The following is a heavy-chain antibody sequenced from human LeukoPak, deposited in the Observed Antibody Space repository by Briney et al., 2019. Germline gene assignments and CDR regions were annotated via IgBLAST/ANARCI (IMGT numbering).Heavy chain of an antibody. D-gene: IGHD3-22*01. CDR1: GGSFSNYY. J-gene: IGHJ5*02. CDR2: ISYSGIT. V-gene: IGHV4-59*01. Sequence: SETLSLTCTVSGGSFSNYYWSWIRQPPGTGLEWMGYISYSGITNYNPSLKSRVTISVDTSENQVSLKLSSVTAADTAVYYCARDGYYDSRGYVNWFDPWGQGTLVTVSS. CDR3: ARDGYYDSRGYVNWFDP.